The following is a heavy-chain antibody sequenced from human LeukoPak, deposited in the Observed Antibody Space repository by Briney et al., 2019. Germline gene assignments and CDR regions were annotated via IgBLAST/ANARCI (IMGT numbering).Heavy chain of an antibody. CDR3: ARGGSSSWYPPYYFDY. V-gene: IGHV4-59*01. Sequence: SETLSLTCTVSGGSISSYYWSWIRQPPGKGLEWIGYIYYSGSTNYNPSLKSRVTISVDTSKNQFSLKLSSVTAADTAVYYCARGGSSSWYPPYYFDYWGQGTLVTVSS. J-gene: IGHJ4*02. D-gene: IGHD6-13*01. CDR2: IYYSGST. CDR1: GGSISSYY.